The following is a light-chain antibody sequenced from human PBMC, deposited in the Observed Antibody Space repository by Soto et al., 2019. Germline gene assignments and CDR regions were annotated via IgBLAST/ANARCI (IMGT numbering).Light chain of an antibody. CDR1: QSISSSY. Sequence: EIVLTQSPGTLSLSPGERATLSCRASQSISSSYLAWFQQKPGQAPRLLIYGASNRATGIAYRFSGNGSGKDLTHTISRLEHEYIAVYYCQQYGTSSWTFGQGTKVEIK. CDR2: GAS. J-gene: IGKJ1*01. V-gene: IGKV3-20*01. CDR3: QQYGTSSWT.